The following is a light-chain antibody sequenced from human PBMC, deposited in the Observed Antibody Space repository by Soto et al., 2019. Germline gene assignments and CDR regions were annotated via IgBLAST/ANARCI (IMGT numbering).Light chain of an antibody. J-gene: IGKJ2*01. CDR3: HQRDKWLRT. V-gene: IGKV3-11*01. Sequence: EIVLTQSPTTLSLSLGERVTITCRASQSVRSYLAWYQQKPGQAPRLLIYDASNRDTDIPARFSGSGSGTEFTLTIINLVSEDFGVYYCHQRDKWLRTFGPGTKLEIK. CDR1: QSVRSY. CDR2: DAS.